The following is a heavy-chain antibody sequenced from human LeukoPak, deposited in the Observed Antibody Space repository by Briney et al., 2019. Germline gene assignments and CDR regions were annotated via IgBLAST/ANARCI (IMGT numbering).Heavy chain of an antibody. D-gene: IGHD6-13*01. CDR3: ARVSGVIAAAGAIDY. CDR2: ISSSSSYI. V-gene: IGHV3-21*01. CDR1: GFTFSSYS. Sequence: GSLRLSCAASGFTFSSYSMSWVRQAPGRGLEWVLSISSSSSYIYYADSVKGQFTISRDNSKNSLYLQMNSLRAEDTAVYYCARVSGVIAAAGAIDYWGQGTLVTVSS. J-gene: IGHJ4*02.